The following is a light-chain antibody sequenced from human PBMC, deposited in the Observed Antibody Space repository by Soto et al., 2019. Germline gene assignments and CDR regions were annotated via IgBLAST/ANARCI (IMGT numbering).Light chain of an antibody. V-gene: IGKV1-39*01. CDR3: QQIHSTSSYT. CDR2: AAS. J-gene: IGKJ2*01. Sequence: DIQMTQSPSSLSASVGDRVTITCRASQNIRNYLNWYQQGPGKTPNLLVYAASNLRGGVPSRFSGSGSGTVFTLTINSLQPEDFATYYCQQIHSTSSYTFGQGTKVDI. CDR1: QNIRNY.